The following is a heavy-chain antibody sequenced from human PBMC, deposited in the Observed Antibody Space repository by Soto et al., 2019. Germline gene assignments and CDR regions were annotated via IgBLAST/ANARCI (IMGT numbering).Heavy chain of an antibody. Sequence: QVQLVGSGGGVVQPGRSLRLSCAASGFTFSSYAIHWVRQAPGKGLEWVAVISYDGSNKYYADSVKGRFTISRDNSKNTLYLQMNSLRAEYTAVYYCARDYCSMDYYDSSRCHLAYWGQGTLVTVSS. V-gene: IGHV3-30-3*01. CDR2: ISYDGSNK. D-gene: IGHD3-22*01. CDR3: ARDYCSMDYYDSSRCHLAY. J-gene: IGHJ4*02. CDR1: GFTFSSYA.